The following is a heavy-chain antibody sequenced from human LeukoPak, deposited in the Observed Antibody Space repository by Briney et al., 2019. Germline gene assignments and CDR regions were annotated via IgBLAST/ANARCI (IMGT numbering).Heavy chain of an antibody. V-gene: IGHV1-69*05. CDR1: GGTFSSYA. CDR3: ARVVVDYGDYYYYYYMDV. D-gene: IGHD4-17*01. Sequence: SVKVSCKASGGTFSSYAISWVRQAPGQGLGWMGGIIPIFGTANYAQKFQGRVTITTDESTSTAYMELSSLRSEDTAVYYCARVVVDYGDYYYYYYMDVWGKGTTVTVSS. J-gene: IGHJ6*03. CDR2: IIPIFGTA.